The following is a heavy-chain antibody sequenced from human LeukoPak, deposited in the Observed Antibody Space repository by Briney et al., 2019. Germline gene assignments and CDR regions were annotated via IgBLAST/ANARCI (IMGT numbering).Heavy chain of an antibody. J-gene: IGHJ3*02. CDR1: GFTFDDYA. CDR2: ISGSGGST. D-gene: IGHD4-23*01. Sequence: QPGRSLRLSCAASGFTFDDYAMSWVRQAPGKGLEWVSAISGSGGSTYYADSVKGRFTISRDNSKNTLYLQMNSLRAEDTAVYYCAKDMSTVVTLDAFDIWGQGTMVTVSS. CDR3: AKDMSTVVTLDAFDI. V-gene: IGHV3-23*01.